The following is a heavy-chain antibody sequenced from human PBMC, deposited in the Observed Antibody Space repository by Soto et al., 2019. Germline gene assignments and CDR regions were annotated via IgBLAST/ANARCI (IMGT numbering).Heavy chain of an antibody. J-gene: IGHJ4*02. CDR3: AREAKEYYSDY. V-gene: IGHV3-33*01. CDR2: IWYDGSNK. CDR1: GFTFSTYG. Sequence: ESGGGVVQPGRSLRLSCAASGFTFSTYGMHWVRQAPGKGLEWVAAIWYDGSNKYYADSVKGRFTISRDNSKNTLYLQMNSLRDEDTAVYYCAREAKEYYSDYWGQGTLVTVSS. D-gene: IGHD3-10*01.